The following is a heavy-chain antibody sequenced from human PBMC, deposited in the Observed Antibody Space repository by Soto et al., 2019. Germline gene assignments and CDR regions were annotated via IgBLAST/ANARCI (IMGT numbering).Heavy chain of an antibody. D-gene: IGHD6-25*01. CDR1: GYTFSDRN. Sequence: VSCKASGYTFSDRNMHWVRQAPGQGLEWMAWINPGSGGTDYAQKFQGRVTMTRDTSISTAYMELSSLTSDDTAVYYCARGVGSSWFDPWGQGTLVTVSS. J-gene: IGHJ5*02. CDR3: ARGVGSSWFDP. CDR2: INPGSGGT. V-gene: IGHV1-2*02.